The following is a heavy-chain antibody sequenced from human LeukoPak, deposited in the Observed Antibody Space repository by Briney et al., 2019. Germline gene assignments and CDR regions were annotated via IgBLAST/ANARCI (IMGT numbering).Heavy chain of an antibody. V-gene: IGHV4-59*08. CDR3: ARAQWEQPFDY. CDR2: IYYSGST. CDR1: GYSTNSGYY. J-gene: IGHJ4*02. D-gene: IGHD1-26*01. Sequence: SETLSLTCTVSGYSTNSGYYWSWIRQPPGKGLEWIGYIYYSGSTNYNPSLKSRVTISVDTSKNQFSLNLSSVIAADTAVYYCARAQWEQPFDYWGQGTLVTVSS.